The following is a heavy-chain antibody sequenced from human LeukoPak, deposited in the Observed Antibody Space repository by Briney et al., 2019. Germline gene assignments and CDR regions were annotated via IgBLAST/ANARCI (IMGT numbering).Heavy chain of an antibody. V-gene: IGHV4-39*07. CDR2: IYYSGST. Sequence: PSETLSLTCTVSVGSISSGSYYCGWIRQPPGKGLEWIGSIYYSGSTYYNPSLKSRVTISVDTSKNQFSLKLSSVTAADTAVYYCARGTLGYCSSTSCYRSSDFDYWGQGTLVTVSS. D-gene: IGHD2-2*01. CDR3: ARGTLGYCSSTSCYRSSDFDY. J-gene: IGHJ4*02. CDR1: VGSISSGSYY.